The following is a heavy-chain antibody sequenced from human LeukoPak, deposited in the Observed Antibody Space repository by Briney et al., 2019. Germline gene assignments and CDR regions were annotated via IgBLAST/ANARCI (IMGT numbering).Heavy chain of an antibody. CDR2: IYYSGST. CDR1: GGSISSGSYY. CDR3: ARQVRGVTVHFDY. Sequence: SETLSLTCTVSGGSISSGSYYWGWIRQHPGKGLEWLGYIYYSGSTYYNPSLKSRVTISVDTSKNQFSLKLSSVTAADTAVYYCARQVRGVTVHFDYWGQGTLVTVSS. D-gene: IGHD3-10*01. V-gene: IGHV4-31*03. J-gene: IGHJ4*02.